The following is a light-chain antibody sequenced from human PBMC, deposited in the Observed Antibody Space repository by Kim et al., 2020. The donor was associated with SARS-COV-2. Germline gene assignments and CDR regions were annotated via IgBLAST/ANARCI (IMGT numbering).Light chain of an antibody. CDR1: SSDVGAYKY. Sequence: QSALTQPRSVSGSPGQSVTISCTGTSSDVGAYKYVSWYQQHPGKAPKFIIYDVSERPSGVPDRFSGSKSGNTASLTISGLQAEDEADYYCYSYGGGYTWVFGGGTKVTV. V-gene: IGLV2-11*01. J-gene: IGLJ3*02. CDR3: YSYGGGYTWV. CDR2: DVS.